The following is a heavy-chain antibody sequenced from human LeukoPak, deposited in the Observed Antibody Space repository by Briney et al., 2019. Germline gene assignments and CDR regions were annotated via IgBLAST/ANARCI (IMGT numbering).Heavy chain of an antibody. Sequence: LAGGSLRLSCAASGFTFSSYGMHWVRQAPGEGLEWVAVISYDGSNKYYADSVKGRFTISRDNSKNTLYLQMNSLRAEDTAVYYCAKYDVAGTRTDYWGQGTLVTVSS. J-gene: IGHJ4*02. D-gene: IGHD6-19*01. CDR2: ISYDGSNK. CDR1: GFTFSSYG. V-gene: IGHV3-30*18. CDR3: AKYDVAGTRTDY.